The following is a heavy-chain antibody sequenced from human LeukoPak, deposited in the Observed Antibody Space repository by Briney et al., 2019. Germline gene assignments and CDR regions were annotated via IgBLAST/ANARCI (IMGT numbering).Heavy chain of an antibody. CDR2: INQGGSDQ. CDR1: GFAFSSYW. CDR3: ARSLWPEDC. Sequence: GGSLRLSCAASGFAFSSYWASWVRQAPGKGLEWVANINQGGSDQNYVDSVRGRFTISRDNAKNSAYLQMNSLRVEDTAVYYCARSLWPEDCWGQGILVTVSS. J-gene: IGHJ4*02. D-gene: IGHD2-21*01. V-gene: IGHV3-7*01.